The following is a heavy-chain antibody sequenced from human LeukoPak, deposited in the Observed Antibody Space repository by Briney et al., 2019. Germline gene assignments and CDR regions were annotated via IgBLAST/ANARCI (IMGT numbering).Heavy chain of an antibody. Sequence: KASETLSLTCAVYGGSFSGYYWSWIRQPPGKGLEWIGEINHSGSTNYNPSLKSRVTIPVDTSKNQFSLKLSSVTAADTAVYYCASFYCSGGSCPSTGWFDPWGQGTLVTVSS. CDR1: GGSFSGYY. J-gene: IGHJ5*02. CDR3: ASFYCSGGSCPSTGWFDP. V-gene: IGHV4-34*01. D-gene: IGHD2-15*01. CDR2: INHSGST.